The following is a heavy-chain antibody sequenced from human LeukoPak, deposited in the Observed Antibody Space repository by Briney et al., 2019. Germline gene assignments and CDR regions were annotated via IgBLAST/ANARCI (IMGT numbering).Heavy chain of an antibody. V-gene: IGHV3-30*03. CDR2: ISYDGSNK. J-gene: IGHJ5*02. CDR3: ARDAMVRGANWFDP. Sequence: PGGSLRLSCAASGFTFSSYGMHWVRQAPGKGLEWVAVISYDGSNKYYADSVKGRFTISRDNSKNTLYLQMNSLRAEDTAVYYCARDAMVRGANWFDPWGQGTLVTVSS. D-gene: IGHD3-10*01. CDR1: GFTFSSYG.